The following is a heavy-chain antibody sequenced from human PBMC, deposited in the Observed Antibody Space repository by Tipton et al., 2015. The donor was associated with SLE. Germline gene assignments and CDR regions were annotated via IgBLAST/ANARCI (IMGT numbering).Heavy chain of an antibody. CDR1: GLTFAGHA. CDR2: ISGGSGYI. CDR3: ARGYNRRGGGYFDY. D-gene: IGHD1-14*01. J-gene: IGHJ4*02. Sequence: SLRLSCTASGLTFAGHAMNWVRQAPGKGLEWVSSISGGSGYIYYADSVKGRFTISRDNAKNSLYLQMNSLRAEDTAVYYCARGYNRRGGGYFDYWGQGTLVTVSS. V-gene: IGHV3-21*01.